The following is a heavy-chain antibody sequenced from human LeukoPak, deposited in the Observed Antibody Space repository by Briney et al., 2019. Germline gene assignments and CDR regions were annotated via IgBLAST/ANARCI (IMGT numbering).Heavy chain of an antibody. CDR2: INWDGGST. CDR3: AKGDMDCSMNFYH. CDR1: GFMFDDYT. D-gene: IGHD2-21*01. Sequence: PGGSLRLSCAASGFMFDDYTMHWVRQAPGKGLEWVSLINWDGGSTYYAGSVKGRFTISRDNSKNSLYLQMNSLRTEDTALYYCAKGDMDCSMNFYHWGKGTPVTVSS. J-gene: IGHJ4*02. V-gene: IGHV3-43*01.